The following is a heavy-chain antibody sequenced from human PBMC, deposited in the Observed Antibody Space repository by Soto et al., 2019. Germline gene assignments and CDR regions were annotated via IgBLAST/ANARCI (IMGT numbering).Heavy chain of an antibody. D-gene: IGHD3-22*01. CDR1: GGSISSGDYY. CDR3: ARDLRFNFYDSSGYPGAFDI. V-gene: IGHV4-30-4*01. CDR2: IYYSGST. J-gene: IGHJ3*02. Sequence: PSETLSLTCTVSGGSISSGDYYWSWHRQPPGKGLEWIGYIYYSGSTYYNPSLKSRVTISVDTSKNQFSLKLSSVTAADTAVYYCARDLRFNFYDSSGYPGAFDIWGQGTMVTVSS.